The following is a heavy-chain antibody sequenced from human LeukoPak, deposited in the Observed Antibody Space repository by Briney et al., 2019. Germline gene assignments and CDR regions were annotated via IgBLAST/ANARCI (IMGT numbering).Heavy chain of an antibody. D-gene: IGHD2/OR15-2a*01. CDR1: GFIFSDCW. CDR2: INRNESEK. Sequence: GGSLRLSCAASGFIFSDCWMSWVRQAPGKGLEWVANINRNESEKYYVDSVKGRFTISRDNAKKSLYLQMNSLRAEDTAVYYCTHNRHWGQGTLVTVSS. CDR3: THNRH. V-gene: IGHV3-7*01. J-gene: IGHJ4*02.